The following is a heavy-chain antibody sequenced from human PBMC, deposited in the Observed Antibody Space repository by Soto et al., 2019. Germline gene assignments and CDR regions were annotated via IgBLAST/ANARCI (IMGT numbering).Heavy chain of an antibody. V-gene: IGHV3-11*01. CDR3: ARRTPITSGPFDY. CDR2: ISSSASAT. J-gene: IGHJ4*02. D-gene: IGHD6-19*01. CDR1: GFTFSDHY. Sequence: GGSLRLSCAASGFTFSDHYMSWIRQAPGKGLEWVSYISSSASATYYAESVKGRFTISRDNAKNSLYLQMNSLRPEDTAVYYCARRTPITSGPFDYWAQGILVTVSS.